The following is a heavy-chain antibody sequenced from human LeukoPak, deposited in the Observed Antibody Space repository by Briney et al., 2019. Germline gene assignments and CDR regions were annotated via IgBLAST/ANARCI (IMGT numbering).Heavy chain of an antibody. V-gene: IGHV4-59*08. J-gene: IGHJ4*02. CDR3: ARHGVGARPWDY. CDR2: IYYSGST. D-gene: IGHD1-26*01. CDR1: GGSISSYY. Sequence: SETLSLTCTVSGGSISSYYWSWIRQPPGKGLEWIGYIYYSGSTNYNPSLKSRVTISVDTSKNQFSLKLSSVTAADTAVYYCARHGVGARPWDYWGQGALVTVSS.